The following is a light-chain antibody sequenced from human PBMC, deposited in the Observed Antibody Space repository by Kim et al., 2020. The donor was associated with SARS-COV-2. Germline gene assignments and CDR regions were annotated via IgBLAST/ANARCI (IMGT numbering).Light chain of an antibody. V-gene: IGLV2-14*03. Sequence: SITISCTGTSSDVGGYNYVSWYQQHPGKAPKLMIYDVSNRPSGVSNRFSGSKSGNTASLTISGLQAEDEDDYYCSSYTSSSTLHWVFGGGTQLTVL. CDR1: SSDVGGYNY. CDR2: DVS. J-gene: IGLJ3*02. CDR3: SSYTSSSTLHWV.